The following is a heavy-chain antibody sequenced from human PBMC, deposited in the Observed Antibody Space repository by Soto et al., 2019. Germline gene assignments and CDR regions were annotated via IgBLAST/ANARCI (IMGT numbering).Heavy chain of an antibody. Sequence: SVKVSCKASGGTFSSYTISWVRQAPGQGLEWMGRIIPILGIANYAQKFQGRVTITADKSTSTAYMELSSLRSEDTAVYYCARQGRGYSYGFGYWGQGTLVTVSS. J-gene: IGHJ4*02. D-gene: IGHD5-18*01. V-gene: IGHV1-69*02. CDR1: GGTFSSYT. CDR2: IIPILGIA. CDR3: ARQGRGYSYGFGY.